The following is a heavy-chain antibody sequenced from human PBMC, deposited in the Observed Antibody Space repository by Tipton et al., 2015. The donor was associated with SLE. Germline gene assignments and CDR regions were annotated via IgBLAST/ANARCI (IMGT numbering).Heavy chain of an antibody. CDR2: IKSNFDGATK. CDR1: GLTLSDAW. D-gene: IGHD5-24*01. J-gene: IGHJ3*02. V-gene: IGHV3-15*01. Sequence: SLRLSCAASGLTLSDAWMSWVRQAPGKGLEWVGRIKSNFDGATKEYAAPVKGRFTISRDDSEDTLYLQMNSLKTEDTAVYYCAADLRMATWDAFDIWGKGTMVTVSS. CDR3: AADLRMATWDAFDI.